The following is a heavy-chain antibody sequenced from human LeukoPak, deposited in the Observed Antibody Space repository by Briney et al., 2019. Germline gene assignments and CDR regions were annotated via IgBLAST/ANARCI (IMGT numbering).Heavy chain of an antibody. J-gene: IGHJ4*02. D-gene: IGHD2-2*01. CDR3: TSLGYCSSTSCYGSDY. CDR1: GFTFSGSA. CDR2: IRSKANSYAT. Sequence: GGSLRLSCAASGFTFSGSAMHWVRQASGKGLEWVGRIRSKANSYATAYAASVKGRFTISRDDSKNTAYLQMNSLKTEDTAVYYCTSLGYCSSTSCYGSDYWGQGTLVTVSS. V-gene: IGHV3-73*01.